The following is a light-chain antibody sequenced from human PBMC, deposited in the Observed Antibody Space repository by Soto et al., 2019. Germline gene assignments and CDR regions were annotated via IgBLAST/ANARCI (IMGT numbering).Light chain of an antibody. J-gene: IGKJ3*01. CDR2: KAS. CDR3: QQYDSYSS. CDR1: QSVSSR. V-gene: IGKV1-5*03. Sequence: DIQMTQSPPTLSASVGDRVTITCRASQSVSSRLAWYQQKPGKAPKLLIYKASSLESGVPSRFSGSGSGTELTLTISRLQPDDFATYYCQQYDSYSSFGPGTKVDMK.